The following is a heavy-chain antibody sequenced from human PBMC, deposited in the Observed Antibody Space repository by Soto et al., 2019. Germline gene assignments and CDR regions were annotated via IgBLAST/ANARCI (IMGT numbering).Heavy chain of an antibody. D-gene: IGHD2-15*01. CDR1: GCTFSSYE. CDR2: ISSSGSTI. CDR3: AREQVVHDAFDI. Sequence: GGSLRLSCAASGCTFSSYEMNWVRQAPGKGLEWVSYISSSGSTIHYADSVKGRFTISRDNAKNSLYLQMNSLRAEETAVYYCAREQVVHDAFDIWGQGTMVTVSS. V-gene: IGHV3-48*03. J-gene: IGHJ3*02.